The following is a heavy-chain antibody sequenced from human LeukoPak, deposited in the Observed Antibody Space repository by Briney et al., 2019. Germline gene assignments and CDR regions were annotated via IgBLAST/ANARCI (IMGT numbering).Heavy chain of an antibody. CDR2: ISAYNGNT. J-gene: IGHJ3*02. CDR1: GYTFTSYG. D-gene: IGHD3-22*01. CDR3: ASSNYYDSSGYYFGAFDI. Sequence: ASVKVSCKASGYTFTSYGISWVRQAPGQGLEWMGWISAYNGNTNYAQKLQGRVTMTTDTSTSTAYMELRSLRSDDTAVYYCASSNYYDSSGYYFGAFDIWGQGTMVTVSS. V-gene: IGHV1-18*01.